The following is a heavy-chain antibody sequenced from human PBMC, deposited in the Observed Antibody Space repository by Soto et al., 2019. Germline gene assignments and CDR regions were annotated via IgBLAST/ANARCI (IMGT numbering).Heavy chain of an antibody. V-gene: IGHV3-30-3*01. J-gene: IGHJ6*02. CDR3: ARDGDIVVVPAAEYYDFWSGPLRYYYYGMDV. CDR1: GFTFSSYA. Sequence: GSLRLSCAASGFTFSSYAMHWVRQAPGKGLEWVAVISYDGSNKYYADSVKGRFTISRDNSKNTLYLQMNSLRAEDTAVYYCARDGDIVVVPAAEYYDFWSGPLRYYYYGMDVWGQGTTVTVSS. D-gene: IGHD3-3*01. CDR2: ISYDGSNK.